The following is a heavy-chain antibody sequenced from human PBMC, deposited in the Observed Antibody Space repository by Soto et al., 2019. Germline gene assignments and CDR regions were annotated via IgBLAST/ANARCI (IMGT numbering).Heavy chain of an antibody. V-gene: IGHV4-59*12. Sequence: SETLSLTCTVSGGSISSYYWSWIRQPPGKGLEWIGYIYYSGSTNYNPSLKSRVTISVDRSKNQFSLKLSSVTAADTAVYYCARGWGYDILTGYYDDYYYGMDVWGQGTTVTVSS. CDR3: ARGWGYDILTGYYDDYYYGMDV. CDR1: GGSISSYY. J-gene: IGHJ6*02. D-gene: IGHD3-9*01. CDR2: IYYSGST.